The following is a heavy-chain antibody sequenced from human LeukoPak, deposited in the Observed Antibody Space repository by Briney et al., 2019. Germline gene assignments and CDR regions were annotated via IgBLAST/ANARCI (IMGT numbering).Heavy chain of an antibody. J-gene: IGHJ5*02. CDR2: INHSGST. V-gene: IGHV4-34*01. CDR3: ARARTIAVAGIYWFDP. D-gene: IGHD6-19*01. Sequence: SETLSLTCVVSGASFSGYYWSWIRQPPGKGLEWIGEINHSGSTNYNPSLKSRVTISVDTSKNQFSLKLSSVTAADTAVYYCARARTIAVAGIYWFDPWGQGTLVIVSS. CDR1: GASFSGYY.